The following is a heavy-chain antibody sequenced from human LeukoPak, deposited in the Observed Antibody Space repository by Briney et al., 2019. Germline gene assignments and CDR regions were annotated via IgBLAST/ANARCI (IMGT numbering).Heavy chain of an antibody. CDR3: ARLSAMVRGPEDIFYFEY. CDR1: GFTFSSYE. D-gene: IGHD3-10*01. V-gene: IGHV3-7*01. J-gene: IGHJ4*02. Sequence: GGSLRLSCGASGFTFSSYEMNWVRQAPGKGLEWVANIRPDGSEKYYVDSVKGRFTISRDIAKQSVFLQMTSLRVEDTAVYYCARLSAMVRGPEDIFYFEYWGLGTLVTVSS. CDR2: IRPDGSEK.